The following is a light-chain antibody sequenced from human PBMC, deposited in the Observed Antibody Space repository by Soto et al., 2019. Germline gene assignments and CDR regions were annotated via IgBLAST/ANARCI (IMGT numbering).Light chain of an antibody. Sequence: QSVLTQSFSASASLGASVKVTCTLSDRHNNYIIAWHQQQPGKAPRFLMKLESSGSYNKGSGVPDRFSGSSSGADRYLTISNLQSEDEADSYCETRDINTRVFGGGTQLTVL. V-gene: IGLV4-60*03. J-gene: IGLJ7*01. CDR1: DRHNNYI. CDR3: ETRDINTRV. CDR2: LESSGSY.